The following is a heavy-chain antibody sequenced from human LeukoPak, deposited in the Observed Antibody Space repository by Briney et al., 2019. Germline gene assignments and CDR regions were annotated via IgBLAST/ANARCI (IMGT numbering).Heavy chain of an antibody. CDR3: ARPSRTGSGWDAFDI. Sequence: SETLSLTCTVSGGSIRNYYWSWIRQPPGKELEWIGYIYYSGSTSYNPSLTSRVTISVDTSKNQFSLNLTSVTAADTAVYYCARPSRTGSGWDAFDIWGQGTMVTVSS. CDR2: IYYSGST. D-gene: IGHD3-22*01. CDR1: GGSIRNYY. V-gene: IGHV4-59*08. J-gene: IGHJ3*02.